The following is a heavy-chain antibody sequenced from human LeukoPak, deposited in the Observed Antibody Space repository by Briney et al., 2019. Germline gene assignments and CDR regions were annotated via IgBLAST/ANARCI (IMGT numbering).Heavy chain of an antibody. CDR1: GFTFSSYA. D-gene: IGHD3-10*01. CDR3: AGRGSGSYPSNYYYGMDV. CDR2: ISGSGGST. J-gene: IGHJ6*02. Sequence: PGGSLRLSCAVSGFTFSSYAMSWVRQAPGKGLEWVSAISGSGGSTYYADSVKGRFTISRDNSKNTLYLQMNSQRAEDTAVYYCAGRGSGSYPSNYYYGMDVWGQGTTVTVSS. V-gene: IGHV3-23*01.